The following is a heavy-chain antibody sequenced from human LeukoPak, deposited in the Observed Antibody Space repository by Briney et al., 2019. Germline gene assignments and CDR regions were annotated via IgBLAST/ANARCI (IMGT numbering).Heavy chain of an antibody. CDR2: IYTGGST. CDR1: GFPVSSNF. D-gene: IGHD2/OR15-2a*01. Sequence: GGSLRLSCAASGFPVSSNFMSWVRQAPGKGLEWVSVIYTGGSTYYADSVKGRFTISRDESKNTLYLQMNSLRAEDTAVYYGSRGGGFLDYWGQGTLVTVSS. J-gene: IGHJ4*02. CDR3: SRGGGFLDY. V-gene: IGHV3-53*01.